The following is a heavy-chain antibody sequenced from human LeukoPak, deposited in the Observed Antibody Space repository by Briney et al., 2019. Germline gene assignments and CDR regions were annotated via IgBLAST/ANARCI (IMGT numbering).Heavy chain of an antibody. CDR3: ARLYCSSTSCYCDY. V-gene: IGHV3-21*01. CDR2: ISSSSSYI. D-gene: IGHD2-2*01. J-gene: IGHJ4*02. CDR1: GLTFSSYS. Sequence: KPGGSLRLSCAASGLTFSSYSMNWVRQAPGKGLEWVSSISSSSSYIYYADSVKGRFTISRDNAKNSLYLQMNSLRAEDTAVYYCARLYCSSTSCYCDYWGQGTLVTVSS.